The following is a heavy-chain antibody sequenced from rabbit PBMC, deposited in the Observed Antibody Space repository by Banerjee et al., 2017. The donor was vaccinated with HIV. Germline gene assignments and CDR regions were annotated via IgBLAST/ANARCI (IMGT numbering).Heavy chain of an antibody. CDR1: GFSLSSYW. D-gene: IGHD6-1*01. CDR3: AKSYDDYAYFKL. V-gene: IGHV1S7*01. J-gene: IGHJ4*01. Sequence: QLEESGGGLVQPGESLTLTCKASGFSLSSYWMSWVRQAPGKGLEWIGIIYAGKSSTDYASWVNGRFTISSDNAQNTLDLQMNSLTAADTATYFCAKSYDDYAYFKLWGPGTLVTVS. CDR2: IYAGKSST.